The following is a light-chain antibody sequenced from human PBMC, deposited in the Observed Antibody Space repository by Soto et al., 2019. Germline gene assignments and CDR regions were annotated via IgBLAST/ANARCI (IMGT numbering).Light chain of an antibody. CDR3: QHYNSYSEA. V-gene: IGKV1-5*03. CDR1: QSISSY. Sequence: DIQMPQYPNSLSASVGDRVTITCRASQSISSYLNWYQQKPGKAPKLLIYKASTLKSGVPSRFSGSGSGTEFTLTISSLQPDDFATYYCQHYNSYSEAFGQGTKVDIK. J-gene: IGKJ1*01. CDR2: KAS.